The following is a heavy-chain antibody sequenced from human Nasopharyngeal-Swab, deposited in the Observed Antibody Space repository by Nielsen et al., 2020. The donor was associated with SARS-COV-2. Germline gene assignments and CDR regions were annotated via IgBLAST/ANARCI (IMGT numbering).Heavy chain of an antibody. J-gene: IGHJ6*02. D-gene: IGHD1-20*01. V-gene: IGHV5-10-1*01. Sequence: VRQMPGKGLEWTGRIDPSDSYTNYSPSFQGHVTISADKSISTAYLQWSSLKASDTAMYYCARRRYNWNLDSDYYGMDVWGQGTTVTVSS. CDR2: IDPSDSYT. CDR3: ARRRYNWNLDSDYYGMDV.